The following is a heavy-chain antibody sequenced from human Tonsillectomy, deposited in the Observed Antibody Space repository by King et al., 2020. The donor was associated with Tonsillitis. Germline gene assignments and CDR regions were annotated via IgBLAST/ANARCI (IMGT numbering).Heavy chain of an antibody. Sequence: VQLVQSGAEVKKPGESLRVSCEGSEYDFNNYWIGWVRQMPGKGLECMGIIYPGDSDTIYSPSFQAQFTNSADKSIRTAYVQWSSLKASDTAMYYCARQPYTYDDSSGYTYYFDYWGQGTLVTVSS. CDR3: ARQPYTYDDSSGYTYYFDY. J-gene: IGHJ4*02. CDR1: EYDFNNYW. CDR2: IYPGDSDT. V-gene: IGHV5-51*01. D-gene: IGHD3-22*01.